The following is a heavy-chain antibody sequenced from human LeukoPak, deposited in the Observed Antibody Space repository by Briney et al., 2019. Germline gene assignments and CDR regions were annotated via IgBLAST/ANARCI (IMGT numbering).Heavy chain of an antibody. D-gene: IGHD1-26*01. J-gene: IGHJ4*02. V-gene: IGHV4-34*01. Sequence: SETLSLTCAVYGGSFSGYYWSWIRQPPGKGLEWIGEINHSGSTNYNPSLKSRVTISVDTSKNQFSLKLSSVTAADTAVYYCARDVGATPGYFDYWGQGTLVTVSS. CDR3: ARDVGATPGYFDY. CDR1: GGSFSGYY. CDR2: INHSGST.